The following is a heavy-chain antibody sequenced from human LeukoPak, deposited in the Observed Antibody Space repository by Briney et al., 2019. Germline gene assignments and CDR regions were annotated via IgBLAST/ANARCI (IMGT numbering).Heavy chain of an antibody. CDR1: GYTFTSYA. Sequence: GASVKVSCKASGYTFTSYAMNWVRQAPGQGLEWMGWINTNTGNPTYAQGFTGRFVFSLDTSVSTAYLQISSLKAEDTAVYYCARDLYRYCSGGSCYRGVLSGGMDVWGQGTTVTVSS. CDR3: ARDLYRYCSGGSCYRGVLSGGMDV. CDR2: INTNTGNP. V-gene: IGHV7-4-1*02. J-gene: IGHJ6*02. D-gene: IGHD2-15*01.